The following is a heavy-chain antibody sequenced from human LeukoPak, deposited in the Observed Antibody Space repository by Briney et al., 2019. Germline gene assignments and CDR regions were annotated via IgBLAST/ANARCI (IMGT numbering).Heavy chain of an antibody. J-gene: IGHJ4*02. CDR1: GFPFGSYV. Sequence: GGSLRLSCEASGFPFGSYVMSWVRQAPGKGLEWIAYIDHNAEMIFYPDFVKGRFTISRDNAKSSLYLQMNALRYEDTAIYYCARDHDWAFDLWGQGTLVTVSS. V-gene: IGHV3-48*02. CDR2: IDHNAEMI. D-gene: IGHD3-9*01. CDR3: ARDHDWAFDL.